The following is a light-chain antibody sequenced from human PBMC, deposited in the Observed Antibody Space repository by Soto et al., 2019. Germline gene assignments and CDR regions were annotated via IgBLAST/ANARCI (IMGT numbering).Light chain of an antibody. J-gene: IGKJ1*01. Sequence: ILLTQSPATLSLSPGERATLSCRASQRVSSSSFAWYQHQPGQSPRLLIFGVSSRATDIPDRFSGRGAGTDFTLTSNRKEDEDFAVYYCQQYSISSTFGQGTKVDIK. CDR1: QRVSSSS. CDR2: GVS. V-gene: IGKV3-20*01. CDR3: QQYSISST.